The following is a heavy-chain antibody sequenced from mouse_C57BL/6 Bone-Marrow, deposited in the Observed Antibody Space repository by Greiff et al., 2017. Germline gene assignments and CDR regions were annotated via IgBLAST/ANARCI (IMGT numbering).Heavy chain of an antibody. D-gene: IGHD2-4*01. J-gene: IGHJ4*01. Sequence: EVQLQQSGAEFVRPGASVKLSCTASGFNIQDDYMHWVKQRPEQGLEWIGWIDPENGDTEYASKFQGKGTITADTSSNTAYLQLSSLTSEDTAVYCCTTYDYDGGYAMDYWGQGTSVTVSS. V-gene: IGHV14-4*01. CDR2: IDPENGDT. CDR3: TTYDYDGGYAMDY. CDR1: GFNIQDDY.